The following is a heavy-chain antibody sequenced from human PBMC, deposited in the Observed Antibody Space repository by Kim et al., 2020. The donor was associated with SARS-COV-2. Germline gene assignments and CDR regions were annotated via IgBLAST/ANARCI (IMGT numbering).Heavy chain of an antibody. V-gene: IGHV2-5*01. D-gene: IGHD3-10*01. CDR3: AHRWVGEGNGGVFDY. J-gene: IGHJ4*02. Sequence: SGPTLVNPTQTLTLTCTFSGFSLSTIGVGVGWIRQPPGKALEWLGMLYWNDDKRYSPSLRSRLTLTKDTSKNQVVLTMTNMDPVDTATYYCAHRWVGEGNGGVFDYWGQGTLVTVSS. CDR2: LYWNDDK. CDR1: GFSLSTIGVG.